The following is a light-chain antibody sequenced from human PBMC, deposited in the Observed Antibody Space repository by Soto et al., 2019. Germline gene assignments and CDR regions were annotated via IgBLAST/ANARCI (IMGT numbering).Light chain of an antibody. Sequence: DIQLTQSPSSVSASVGDRVTITCRASQGVSSWLAWYQQRPGKAPKLLISAASTLQGGVPSRFSGSGSGTDFTLTISSLQPEDFATYYCQQANNFPITFGKGTRLDIK. CDR3: QQANNFPIT. J-gene: IGKJ5*01. V-gene: IGKV1-12*01. CDR1: QGVSSW. CDR2: AAS.